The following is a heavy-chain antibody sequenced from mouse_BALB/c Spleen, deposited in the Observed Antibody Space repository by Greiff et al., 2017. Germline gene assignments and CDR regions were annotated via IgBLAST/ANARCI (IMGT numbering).Heavy chain of an antibody. D-gene: IGHD1-2*01. CDR2: IRNKANGYTT. CDR3: ARDIGYYGYYYAMDY. CDR1: GFTFTDYY. J-gene: IGHJ4*01. Sequence: EVKLVESGGGLVQPGGSLRLSCATSGFTFTDYYMSWVRQPPGKALEWLGFIRNKANGYTTEYSASVKGRFTISRDNSQSILYLQMNTLRAEDSATYYCARDIGYYGYYYAMDYWGQGTSVTVSS. V-gene: IGHV7-3*02.